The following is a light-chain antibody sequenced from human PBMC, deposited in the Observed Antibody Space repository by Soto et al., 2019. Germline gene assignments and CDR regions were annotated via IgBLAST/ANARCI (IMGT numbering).Light chain of an antibody. CDR3: QQRGNRPPWT. Sequence: EIVLTQSPATLSLSPGERATLSCRASQSLGTNLAWYQQKPGQAPRLLIYDASNRATGIPARLSGSGSGTDFTLTISSLEPEDVAVYYCQQRGNRPPWTFGQGTKVDIK. CDR2: DAS. J-gene: IGKJ1*01. V-gene: IGKV3-11*01. CDR1: QSLGTN.